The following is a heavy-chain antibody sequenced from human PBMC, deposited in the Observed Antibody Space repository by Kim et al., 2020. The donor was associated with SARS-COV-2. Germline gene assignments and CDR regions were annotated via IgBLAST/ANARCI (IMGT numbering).Heavy chain of an antibody. CDR2: IKSKSDDGTR. V-gene: IGHV3-15*01. J-gene: IGHJ4*02. CDR3: TFGPA. Sequence: GGSLRLSCAGTGFIFSDAWMSWVRQAPGKGLEWVARIKSKSDDGTRDYAAVVKGRFTISRDDSKNTLYMQMNGLKTEDTAVYYCTFGPAWGQGSLVIVSS. D-gene: IGHD3-10*01. CDR1: GFIFSDAW.